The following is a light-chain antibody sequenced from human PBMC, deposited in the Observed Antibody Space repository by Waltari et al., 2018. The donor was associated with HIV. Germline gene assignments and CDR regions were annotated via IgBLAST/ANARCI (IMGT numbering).Light chain of an antibody. CDR3: ATWDDSLNAWV. CDR2: SYG. J-gene: IGLJ3*02. CDR1: RSNIGSNT. Sequence: QSVLNQSPSASGTPGQRVIISWSGSRSNIGSNTVHWYQQFPGTAPKLLIYSYGQRPSGVPERFSGSKSATSASLAISGLRSEDEADYYCATWDDSLNAWVFGGGTKLTVL. V-gene: IGLV1-44*01.